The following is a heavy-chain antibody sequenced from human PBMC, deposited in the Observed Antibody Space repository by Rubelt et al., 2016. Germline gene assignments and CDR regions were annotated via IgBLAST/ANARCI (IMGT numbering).Heavy chain of an antibody. J-gene: IGHJ4*02. CDR1: GYSISSGYY. D-gene: IGHD3-16*01. Sequence: QVQLQESGPGLVKPSETLSLTCTVSGYSISSGYYWGWIRQPPGKGLEWIGSIYYSGSTYYNPSLKSRVTISVDASKNQLSLKLSSVTAADTAVYYCARQSGGAFDYWGQGTLVTVSS. CDR2: IYYSGST. CDR3: ARQSGGAFDY. V-gene: IGHV4-38-2*02.